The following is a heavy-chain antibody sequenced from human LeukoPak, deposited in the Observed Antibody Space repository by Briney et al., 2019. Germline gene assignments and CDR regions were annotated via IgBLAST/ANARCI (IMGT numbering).Heavy chain of an antibody. V-gene: IGHV3-73*01. CDR3: TSRLEYGDFYLDY. Sequence: GGSLRLSCAASGFTFSGSAMHWVRQASGKGLEWFGRIRSKANSYATAYAASVKGRFTISRDDSKNTAYLQMNSLKTEDTAVYYCTSRLEYGDFYLDYWGQGTRVTVSS. CDR2: IRSKANSYAT. CDR1: GFTFSGSA. D-gene: IGHD4-17*01. J-gene: IGHJ4*02.